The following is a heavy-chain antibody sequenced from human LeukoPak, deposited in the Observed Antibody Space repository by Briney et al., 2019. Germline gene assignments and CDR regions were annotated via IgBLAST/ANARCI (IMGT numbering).Heavy chain of an antibody. CDR2: ISYDGSNK. CDR3: ATSSGGWAYSSSWHLDY. J-gene: IGHJ4*02. Sequence: GRSLRLSCAASGFTFSSYAMHWVRQAPGKGLEWVAVISYDGSNKYYADSVKGRFTISRDNSKNTLYLQMNSLRAEDTAVYYCATSSGGWAYSSSWHLDYWGQGTLVTVSS. D-gene: IGHD6-13*01. V-gene: IGHV3-30-3*01. CDR1: GFTFSSYA.